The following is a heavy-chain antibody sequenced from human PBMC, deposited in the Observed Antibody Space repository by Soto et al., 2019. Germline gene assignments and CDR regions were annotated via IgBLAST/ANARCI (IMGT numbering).Heavy chain of an antibody. Sequence: VNSAYMTWVRQAPGKGLEWLSMIKSDGTTLYAESVKGRFTISRDNSKNRLDLQMNSLRAEDTAMYYCARSRYSFAWGYWGQGTLVIVTS. D-gene: IGHD5-18*01. J-gene: IGHJ4*02. CDR2: IKSDGTT. CDR1: VNSAY. CDR3: ARSRYSFAWGY. V-gene: IGHV3-53*01.